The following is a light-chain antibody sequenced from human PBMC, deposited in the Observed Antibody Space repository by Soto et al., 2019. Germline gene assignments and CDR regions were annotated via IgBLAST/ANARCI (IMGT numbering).Light chain of an antibody. CDR3: QQYNTWPRT. Sequence: DILLTQSPATLSLSPGDSATLSCRASQRVSRNVAWYQQKPGQAPRLLISAASTGAAGVPARFNAAGSGTVFTLTIRSLQSEDFAIYYCQQYNTWPRTFGKGTKVDIK. V-gene: IGKV3D-15*01. CDR1: QRVSRN. J-gene: IGKJ1*01. CDR2: AAS.